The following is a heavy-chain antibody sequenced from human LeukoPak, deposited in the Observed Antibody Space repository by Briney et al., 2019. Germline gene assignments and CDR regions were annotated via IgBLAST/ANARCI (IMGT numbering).Heavy chain of an antibody. J-gene: IGHJ4*02. V-gene: IGHV4-61*01. Sequence: SETLSLTCTVSGGSISSGSYYWSWIRQPPGKGLEWIGYIHYSGTTNYNPSLKSRVTISIDRSKNQFSLNLSSVTAADTAVYYCVRTNSYGVGSYYNDYWGQGTLVTVPS. CDR2: IHYSGTT. CDR3: VRTNSYGVGSYYNDY. CDR1: GGSISSGSYY. D-gene: IGHD3-10*01.